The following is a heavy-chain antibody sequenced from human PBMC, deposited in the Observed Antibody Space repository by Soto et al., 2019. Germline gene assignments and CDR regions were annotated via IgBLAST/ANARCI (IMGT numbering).Heavy chain of an antibody. Sequence: GASVKVSCKASGGTFSSDAISWVRQAPGQGLEWMGGIIPIFGTANYAQKFQGRVTITADESTSTAYMELSSLRSEDTAVYYCARDLRYYYDSSGYCIYWGQGTLVTVS. CDR3: ARDLRYYYDSSGYCIY. D-gene: IGHD3-22*01. CDR2: IIPIFGTA. J-gene: IGHJ4*02. CDR1: GGTFSSDA. V-gene: IGHV1-69*13.